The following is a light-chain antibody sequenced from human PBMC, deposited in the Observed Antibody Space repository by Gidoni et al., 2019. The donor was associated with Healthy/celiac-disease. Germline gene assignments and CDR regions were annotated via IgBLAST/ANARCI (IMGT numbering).Light chain of an antibody. CDR3: QQYDNLPRLT. CDR1: QDISNY. CDR2: DSS. Sequence: DIQMTQSPSSLSASVGDRVTITCQASQDISNYLNCYQQKPGKAPKLLIYDSSNLETGVPSRFSVSGSGTDFTFTISSLQPEDIATYYCQQYDNLPRLTFGPGTKVDIK. J-gene: IGKJ3*01. V-gene: IGKV1-33*01.